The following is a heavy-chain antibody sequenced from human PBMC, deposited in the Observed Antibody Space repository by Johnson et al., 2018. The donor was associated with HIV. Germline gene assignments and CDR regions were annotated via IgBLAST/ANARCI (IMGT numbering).Heavy chain of an antibody. J-gene: IGHJ3*02. CDR1: GFTFSNFA. CDR2: ISYDGSNK. V-gene: IGHV3-30*04. Sequence: VQLVESGGGVVQPGRSLRLSCAASGFTFSNFAMHWVRQAPGKGLEWVVVISYDGSNKYFADSVKGRFTISRDNSKNTLYLQMNSLRAEDTAVYYCAKSIAAAGTNAFDIWGQGTMVTVSS. D-gene: IGHD6-13*01. CDR3: AKSIAAAGTNAFDI.